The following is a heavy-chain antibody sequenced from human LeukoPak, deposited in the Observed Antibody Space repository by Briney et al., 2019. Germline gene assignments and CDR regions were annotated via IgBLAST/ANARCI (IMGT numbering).Heavy chain of an antibody. V-gene: IGHV1-69*05. Sequence: SVKVSCKASGGTLSSYAITWVRQAPGQGLEWMGGIAPFFGTTNYAQKFQGRVTLTTDESTSTAYMELSSLRSEDTAVYYCARVGRWLQLTGYFDYWGQGTLVTVSS. CDR1: GGTLSSYA. CDR3: ARVGRWLQLTGYFDY. J-gene: IGHJ4*02. D-gene: IGHD5-24*01. CDR2: IAPFFGTT.